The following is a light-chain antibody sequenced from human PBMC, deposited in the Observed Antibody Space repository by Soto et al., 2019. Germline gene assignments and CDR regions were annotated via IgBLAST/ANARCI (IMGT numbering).Light chain of an antibody. V-gene: IGKV3D-15*01. CDR3: QKYNSVPLT. CDR2: GAS. CDR1: QSVNIY. Sequence: EIVMTQSPATLSVSPGERATLSCRASQSVNIYLAWYQQKPGQAPRLLIFGASSRATGIPARFSGSGSGTEFNLTISSLQSEDVATYYCQKYNSVPLTFGQGTTVDIK. J-gene: IGKJ1*01.